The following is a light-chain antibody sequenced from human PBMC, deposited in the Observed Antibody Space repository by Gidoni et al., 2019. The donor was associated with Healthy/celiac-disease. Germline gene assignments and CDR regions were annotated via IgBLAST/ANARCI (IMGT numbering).Light chain of an antibody. J-gene: IGLJ3*02. CDR2: GNS. V-gene: IGLV1-40*01. CDR3: QSYDSSLTGAV. Sequence: QSVLTQPPSVSGAPGQRVTISCTGRSSNIGAGYDVHWYQPLPGTAPKLLIYGNSNRPSGVPDRFSGSKSGTSASLAITGLQAEDEADYYCQSYDSSLTGAVFGGGTKLTAL. CDR1: SSNIGAGYD.